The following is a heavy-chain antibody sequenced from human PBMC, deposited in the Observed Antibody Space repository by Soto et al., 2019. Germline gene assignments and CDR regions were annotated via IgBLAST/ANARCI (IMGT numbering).Heavy chain of an antibody. Sequence: QAWGSLRLSCSASGFTFSSYGMHWGRQAPGKGLEWVAVISYDGSNKYYADSVKGRFTISRDNSKNTLYLQMNSLRAEDTAVYYCAKEGSGYGSYDSSGYYNWFDPWGQGTLVTVSS. J-gene: IGHJ5*02. D-gene: IGHD3-22*01. CDR1: GFTFSSYG. CDR2: ISYDGSNK. V-gene: IGHV3-30*18. CDR3: AKEGSGYGSYDSSGYYNWFDP.